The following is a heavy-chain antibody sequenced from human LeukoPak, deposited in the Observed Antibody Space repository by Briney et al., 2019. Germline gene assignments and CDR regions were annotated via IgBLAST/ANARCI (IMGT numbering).Heavy chain of an antibody. CDR2: ISAYNGNT. Sequence: GASVKVSCKASGYTFTSYGISWVRQAPGQGLEWMGWISAYNGNTNYAQKLQGRVTMTTDTSTSTAYMELRSLRSDDTAVYYCARANLITIFGVPSVNWFDPWGQGTLVTVSS. CDR1: GYTFTSYG. V-gene: IGHV1-18*01. D-gene: IGHD3-3*01. J-gene: IGHJ5*02. CDR3: ARANLITIFGVPSVNWFDP.